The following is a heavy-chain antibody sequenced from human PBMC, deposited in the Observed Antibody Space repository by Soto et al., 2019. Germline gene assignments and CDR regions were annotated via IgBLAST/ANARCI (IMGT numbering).Heavy chain of an antibody. CDR3: AKEGGLSGSYYISSSYYFDY. J-gene: IGHJ4*02. V-gene: IGHV3-30*18. D-gene: IGHD1-26*01. Sequence: QVQLVESGGGVVQPGRSLRLSCVASGFTFSSYGMHWVRQAPGKGLEWVAIISYDGSNTYYADSVKGRFTISRDNSKNTLSLQMNSLRAEDTSVYYCAKEGGLSGSYYISSSYYFDYWGQGTVVTVSS. CDR2: ISYDGSNT. CDR1: GFTFSSYG.